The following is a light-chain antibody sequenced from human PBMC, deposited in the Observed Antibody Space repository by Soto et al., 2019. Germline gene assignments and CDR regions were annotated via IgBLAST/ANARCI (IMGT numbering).Light chain of an antibody. J-gene: IGKJ2*01. CDR1: QSVSNNF. Sequence: EIVLTQSPGTLSLSPGERATLSCRASQSVSNNFLAWYQQKPGQAPRLLIYGASSRATGIPDRFSGSGSGTDFTLTISRLEPADFAVYYCQQYGSSLYTFGQGTKLEIK. V-gene: IGKV3-20*01. CDR2: GAS. CDR3: QQYGSSLYT.